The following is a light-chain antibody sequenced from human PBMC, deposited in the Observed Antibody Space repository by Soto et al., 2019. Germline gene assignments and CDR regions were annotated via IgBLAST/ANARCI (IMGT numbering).Light chain of an antibody. V-gene: IGLV1-47*01. CDR2: GNN. CDR1: SSNIGTNY. J-gene: IGLJ3*02. Sequence: QPVLTQPPSASGTPGQPVTISSSGSSSNIGTNYVSWYQQLPGTAPKLLIYGNNQRPSGVPDRFSGSRSGTSASLAISGLRSEDEADYYCAAWDDSLSGVVFGGGTKLTVL. CDR3: AAWDDSLSGVV.